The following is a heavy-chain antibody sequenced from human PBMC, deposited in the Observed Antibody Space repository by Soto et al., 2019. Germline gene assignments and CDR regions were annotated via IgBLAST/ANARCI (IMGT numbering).Heavy chain of an antibody. CDR1: GFTFSDYY. Sequence: QVQLVESGGGLVKPGGSLRLSCEASGFTFSDYYMNWIRQAPGKGLEWISYISGSGSNIYYADSVKDRFTISRDNAKNSLSLQMNSLRAEDTAVYYCARGGGISIVGYSYFDNWGQGTLVTVSS. V-gene: IGHV3-11*01. D-gene: IGHD3-3*02. CDR3: ARGGGISIVGYSYFDN. CDR2: ISGSGSNI. J-gene: IGHJ4*02.